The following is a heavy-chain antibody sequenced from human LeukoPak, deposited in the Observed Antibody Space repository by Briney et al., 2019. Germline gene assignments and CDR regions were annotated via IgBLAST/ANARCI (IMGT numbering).Heavy chain of an antibody. CDR2: INHSGST. Sequence: PSETLSLTCAVYGGSFSGYYWSWIRQPPGKGLEWIGEINHSGSTNYNPSLKSRVTISVDTSKNQFSLKLSSVTAADTAVYYCARDSTDSIAAAGTLIYWGQGTLVTVSS. CDR3: ARDSTDSIAAAGTLIY. CDR1: GGSFSGYY. V-gene: IGHV4-34*01. D-gene: IGHD6-13*01. J-gene: IGHJ4*02.